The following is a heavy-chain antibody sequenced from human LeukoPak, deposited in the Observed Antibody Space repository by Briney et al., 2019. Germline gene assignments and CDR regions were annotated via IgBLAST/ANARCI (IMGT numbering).Heavy chain of an antibody. Sequence: SETLSLTCTVSGGSISSSSYYWSWIRQHPGKGLEWIGYIYYSGSTYYNPSLKSRVTISVDTSKNQFSLKLSSVTAADTAVYYCARAKKHYGSGSPYFDYWGQGTLVTVSS. CDR3: ARAKKHYGSGSPYFDY. CDR1: GGSISSSSYY. D-gene: IGHD3-10*01. CDR2: IYYSGST. J-gene: IGHJ4*02. V-gene: IGHV4-31*03.